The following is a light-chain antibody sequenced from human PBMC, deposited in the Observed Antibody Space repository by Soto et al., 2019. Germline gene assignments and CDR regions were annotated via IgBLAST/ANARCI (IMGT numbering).Light chain of an antibody. CDR1: SGDVGRYTY. CDR3: CSYAGNGAWV. J-gene: IGLJ3*02. V-gene: IGLV2-11*01. Sequence: QSALTQPRSVSGSPGQSVAISCTGTSGDVGRYTYVSWYQQIPGKAPKLIIFEVNRRPSGVSDRFSGSKSGNTASLTISGLQAEDEADFFCCSYAGNGAWVFGGGTKVTVL. CDR2: EVN.